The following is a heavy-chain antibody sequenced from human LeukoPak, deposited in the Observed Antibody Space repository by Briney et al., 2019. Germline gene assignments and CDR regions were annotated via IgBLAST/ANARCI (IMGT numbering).Heavy chain of an antibody. CDR1: GFTFSSYA. Sequence: PGGSLRLSCAASGFTFSSYAMSWVRHAPGKGLEWVSLIYSSGDTYYADSVKGRFTISRDDSRGTLSLQMNSLRAEDTAVYYCAVGSTSVYTYGYLDYWGQGTLVTVSS. J-gene: IGHJ4*02. D-gene: IGHD5-18*01. V-gene: IGHV3-66*01. CDR3: AVGSTSVYTYGYLDY. CDR2: IYSSGDT.